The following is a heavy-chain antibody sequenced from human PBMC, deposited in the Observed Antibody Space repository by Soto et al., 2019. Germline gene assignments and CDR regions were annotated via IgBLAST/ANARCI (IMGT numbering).Heavy chain of an antibody. CDR3: AKNQGVELVPLATVDWFDP. J-gene: IGHJ5*02. V-gene: IGHV3-53*02. CDR1: GFTVTSNF. D-gene: IGHD1-26*01. CDR2: IYSGGGT. Sequence: EVQLVETGEGLIQPGGSLRLSGATSGFTVTSNFMSWVREAPGKGLEWVSVIYSGGGTNYAESVKGRFTLSRDNSKSTVYLELNNLSAEDTAVYHCAKNQGVELVPLATVDWFDPWGQGSVVTVSS.